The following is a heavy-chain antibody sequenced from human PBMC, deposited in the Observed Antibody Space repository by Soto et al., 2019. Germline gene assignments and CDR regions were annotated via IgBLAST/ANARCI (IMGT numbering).Heavy chain of an antibody. CDR1: GDSISSGDYY. V-gene: IGHV4-30-4*01. CDR3: ASDSSYIRHCSISSCYDLGGMDV. J-gene: IGHJ6*02. D-gene: IGHD2-2*01. Sequence: QVQLQESGPGLLKPSETLSLTCTVSGDSISSGDYYWSWIRQPPGKGLEWIGYIYHSGSAYYNPSLKSRLIISVDTSNNQFSLKLSSVTAADTAVYYCASDSSYIRHCSISSCYDLGGMDVWGPGTTVTVSS. CDR2: IYHSGSA.